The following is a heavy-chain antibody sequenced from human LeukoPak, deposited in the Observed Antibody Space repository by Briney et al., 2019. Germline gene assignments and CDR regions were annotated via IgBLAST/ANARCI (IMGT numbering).Heavy chain of an antibody. CDR2: LYPGESDT. J-gene: IGHJ4*02. V-gene: IGHV5-51*01. CDR1: GSLFTSYS. CDR3: GAIPRYSSGAYYFDY. Sequence: GESLQISCQRSGSLFTSYSIGWVRPMPGKGLERIRLLYPGESDTRYSPSFKGQVTISADKSISTAYLQRSSLKASDTGMYYCGAIPRYSSGAYYFDYWGQGTRVTVPS. D-gene: IGHD6-19*01.